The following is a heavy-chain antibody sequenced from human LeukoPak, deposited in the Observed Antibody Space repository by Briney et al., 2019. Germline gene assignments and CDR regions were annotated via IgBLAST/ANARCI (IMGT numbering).Heavy chain of an antibody. CDR2: INPNSGGT. CDR3: ARDPEANWAFFDY. CDR1: GYTFTGYY. D-gene: IGHD7-27*01. V-gene: IGHV1-2*02. J-gene: IGHJ4*02. Sequence: ASVKVSCKASGYTFTGYYMHWVRQAPGQGLEWMGWINPNSGGTNYAQKFQGRVTMTRDTSTSTVYMDLSSLRSEDTAVYYCARDPEANWAFFDYWGQGTLVTVSS.